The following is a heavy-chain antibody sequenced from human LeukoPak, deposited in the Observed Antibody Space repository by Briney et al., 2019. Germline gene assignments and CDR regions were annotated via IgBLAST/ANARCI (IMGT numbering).Heavy chain of an antibody. D-gene: IGHD2-2*01. J-gene: IGHJ4*02. CDR3: AREVVEYQLLNLFDY. CDR2: IYYSGST. V-gene: IGHV4-30-4*08. CDR1: GGSISSGDYY. Sequence: SQTLSLTCTVSGGSISSGDYYWSWIRQPPGKGLEWIGYIYYSGSTYYNTSLKSRVTISVDTSKNQFSLKLSSVTAADTAVYYCAREVVEYQLLNLFDYWGQGTLVTVSS.